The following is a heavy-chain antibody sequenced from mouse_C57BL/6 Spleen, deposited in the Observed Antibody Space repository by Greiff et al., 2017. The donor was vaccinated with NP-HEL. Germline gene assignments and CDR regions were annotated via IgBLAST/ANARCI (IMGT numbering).Heavy chain of an antibody. J-gene: IGHJ1*03. CDR3: ARRRENLRYFDV. V-gene: IGHV1-80*01. Sequence: QVHVKQSGAELVKPGASVKISCKASGYAFSSYWMNWVKQRPGKGLEWIGQIYPGDGDTNYNGKFKGKATLTADKSSSTAYMQLSSLTSEDSAVYFCARRRENLRYFDVWGTGTTVTVSS. CDR2: IYPGDGDT. CDR1: GYAFSSYW.